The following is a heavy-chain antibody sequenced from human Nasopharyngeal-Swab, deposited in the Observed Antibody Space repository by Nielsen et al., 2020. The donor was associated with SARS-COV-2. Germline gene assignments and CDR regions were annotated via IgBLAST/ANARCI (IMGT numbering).Heavy chain of an antibody. V-gene: IGHV3-7*03. CDR1: GFTFSSYW. D-gene: IGHD6-13*01. J-gene: IGHJ6*02. CDR2: IKQDGSEK. CDR3: AKDVSGSTWADYYYYGMDV. Sequence: GGSLRLSCAASGFTFSSYWMSWVRQAPGKGLEWVANIKQDGSEKYYVDSVKGRFTISRDNAKNSLYLQMNSLRAEDTALYYCAKDVSGSTWADYYYYGMDVWGQGTTVTVSS.